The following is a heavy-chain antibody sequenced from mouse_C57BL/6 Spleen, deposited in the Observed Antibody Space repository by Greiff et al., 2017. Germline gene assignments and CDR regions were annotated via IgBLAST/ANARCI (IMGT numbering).Heavy chain of an antibody. J-gene: IGHJ2*01. CDR2: IDPSDSYT. D-gene: IGHD1-1*01. CDR1: GYTFTSYW. Sequence: VQLQQPGAELVMPGASVKLSCKASGYTFTSYWMHWVKQRPGQGLEWIGEIDPSDSYTNYNQKFKGKSTLTVDKSSSTAYMQLSSLTSEDSAVYYCARGFITTVVDYFDYWGQGTTLTVSS. CDR3: ARGFITTVVDYFDY. V-gene: IGHV1-69*01.